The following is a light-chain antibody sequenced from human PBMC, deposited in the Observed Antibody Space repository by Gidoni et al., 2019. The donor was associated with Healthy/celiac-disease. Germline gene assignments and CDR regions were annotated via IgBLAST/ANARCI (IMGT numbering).Light chain of an antibody. CDR1: QSISSY. CDR2: AAS. V-gene: IGKV1-39*01. J-gene: IGKJ1*01. Sequence: IPLTQSPSSLSASVGDRVTITCRASQSISSYLNWYQQKPGKTPKLLIYAASSVQSRVPSRCSGSGSGTDFTLTISSLQPEDFATYYCQQSDSTPLTFGQGTKVEIK. CDR3: QQSDSTPLT.